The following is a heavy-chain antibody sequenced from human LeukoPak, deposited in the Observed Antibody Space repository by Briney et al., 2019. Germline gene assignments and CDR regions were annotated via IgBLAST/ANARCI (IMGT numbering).Heavy chain of an antibody. Sequence: SLRLSCSASGFTVNSYAMSWVRQAPEKGLEWVSTIGFGDDSAYYADSVKGRFTISRDNSKNTLYLQMNYLRAEDTAVYYCAKDPTSVGGRHDWLLDSWGQGTLVTVSS. CDR1: GFTVNSYA. J-gene: IGHJ5*02. CDR2: IGFGDDSA. CDR3: AKDPTSVGGRHDWLLDS. V-gene: IGHV3-23*01. D-gene: IGHD3-9*01.